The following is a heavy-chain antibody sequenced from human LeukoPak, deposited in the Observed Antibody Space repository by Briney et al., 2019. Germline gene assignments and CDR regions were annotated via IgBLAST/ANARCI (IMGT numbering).Heavy chain of an antibody. D-gene: IGHD6-19*01. CDR2: IIPIFGTA. CDR3: ARARLAVAGTWYFDY. J-gene: IGHJ4*02. V-gene: IGHV1-69*05. Sequence: ASVKVSCKASGGTFSSYAISWVRQAPGQGLEWMGGIIPIFGTANYAQKFQGRVTITTDESTSTAYMELSSLRSEDTAVYYCARARLAVAGTWYFDYWGQGTLVTVSS. CDR1: GGTFSSYA.